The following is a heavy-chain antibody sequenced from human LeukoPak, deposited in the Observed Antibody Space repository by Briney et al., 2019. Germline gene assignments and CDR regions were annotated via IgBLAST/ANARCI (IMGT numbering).Heavy chain of an antibody. J-gene: IGHJ6*02. CDR3: ARRGTGHGMDV. D-gene: IGHD1-1*01. CDR1: GFTFNNYW. Sequence: PGGSLRLSWAASGFTFNNYWIHWVRQVPGKGLVWVSRINNDGSSASYVDSVKGRFTISRDNAKNTLFLQMNSLRAEDTAVYYCARRGTGHGMDVWGQGTTVIVSS. CDR2: INNDGSSA. V-gene: IGHV3-74*01.